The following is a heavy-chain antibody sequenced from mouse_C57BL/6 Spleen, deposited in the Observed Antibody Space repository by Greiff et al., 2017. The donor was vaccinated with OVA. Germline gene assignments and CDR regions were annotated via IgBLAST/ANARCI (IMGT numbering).Heavy chain of an antibody. J-gene: IGHJ1*03. V-gene: IGHV1-55*01. Sequence: VQLQQPGAELVKPGASVKMSCKASGYTFTSYWITWVKQRPGQGLEWIGDIYPGSGSTNYNEKFKSKATLTVDTSSSTAYMQLSSLTSEDSAVDYCASYYGSSYVGYFDVWGTGTTVTVSS. CDR1: GYTFTSYW. D-gene: IGHD1-1*01. CDR2: IYPGSGST. CDR3: ASYYGSSYVGYFDV.